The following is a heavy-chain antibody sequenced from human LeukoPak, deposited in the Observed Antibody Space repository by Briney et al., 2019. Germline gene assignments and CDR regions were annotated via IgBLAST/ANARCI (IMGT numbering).Heavy chain of an antibody. J-gene: IGHJ2*01. V-gene: IGHV4-38-2*02. CDR3: ARHSNGRARRTLFDL. CDR2: IYHSGST. D-gene: IGHD1-1*01. Sequence: PSETLSLTCTVSGYSISSGYYWGWIRQPPGKGLEWIGSIYHSGSTYYNPSLKSRVTISVDTSKNQFSLKLSSVTAADTAVYYCARHSNGRARRTLFDLWGRGTLVTVSS. CDR1: GYSISSGYY.